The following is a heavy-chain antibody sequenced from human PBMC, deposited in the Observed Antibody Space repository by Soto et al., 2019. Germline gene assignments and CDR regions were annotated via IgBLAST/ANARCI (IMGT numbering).Heavy chain of an antibody. Sequence: GASVKVSCKASGYTFTSYYMHWVRQAPGQGLEWMGIINPSGGSTSYAQKFQGRVTMTRDTSTSTVYMELSSLRSEDTAVYYCAKAVTGYSSGRYYYYGMDVWGQGTTVTVSS. D-gene: IGHD6-19*01. CDR1: GYTFTSYY. J-gene: IGHJ6*02. CDR2: INPSGGST. V-gene: IGHV1-46*01. CDR3: AKAVTGYSSGRYYYYGMDV.